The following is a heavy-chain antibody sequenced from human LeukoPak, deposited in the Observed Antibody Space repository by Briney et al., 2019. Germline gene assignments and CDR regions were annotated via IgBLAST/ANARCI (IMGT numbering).Heavy chain of an antibody. V-gene: IGHV3-11*01. J-gene: IGHJ4*02. CDR2: ISSSGTTV. CDR3: ARKSSSSWYIPQY. Sequence: PGGSLRLSCAASGFTFSDYYMSWIRQAPGKGLEWVSYISSSGTTVYYADSVKGRFTSSRDNAKSSLYLQMNSLAPDDTAVYYCARKSSSSWYIPQYWGQGTLVTVSP. D-gene: IGHD6-13*01. CDR1: GFTFSDYY.